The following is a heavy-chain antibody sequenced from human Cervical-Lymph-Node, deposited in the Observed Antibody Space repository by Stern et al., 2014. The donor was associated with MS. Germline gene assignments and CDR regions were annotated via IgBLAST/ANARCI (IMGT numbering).Heavy chain of an antibody. CDR1: GYTFTSHY. Sequence: QVQLVQSGAEVKKPGASVKVSCKASGYTFTSHYLHWVRQAPGQGLEWMGIINPSGGSPSYAQKFQGRVTMTRDTSTSTVYMELSSLGSEDTAVYYCATIYFYDSSGYSYVGYFHHWGQGTLVTVSS. CDR2: INPSGGSP. CDR3: ATIYFYDSSGYSYVGYFHH. D-gene: IGHD3-22*01. J-gene: IGHJ1*01. V-gene: IGHV1-46*01.